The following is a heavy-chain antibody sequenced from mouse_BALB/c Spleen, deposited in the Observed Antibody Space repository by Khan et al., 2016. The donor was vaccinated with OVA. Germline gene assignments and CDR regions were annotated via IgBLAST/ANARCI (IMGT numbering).Heavy chain of an antibody. V-gene: IGHV3-2*02. D-gene: IGHD1-2*01. CDR1: GYSITSGYG. Sequence: EVQLQESGPGLVKPSQSLSLTCTVTGYSITSGYGWNWIRQFPGNKLEWMGYISYSGSTNYNPSLKSRISITRDTSKNQFFPQLNSVTTVDTATYYCARTARIKYWGQGTTLTVSS. CDR3: ARTARIKY. CDR2: ISYSGST. J-gene: IGHJ2*01.